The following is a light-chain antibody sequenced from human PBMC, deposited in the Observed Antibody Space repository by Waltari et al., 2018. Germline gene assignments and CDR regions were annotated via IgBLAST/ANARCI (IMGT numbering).Light chain of an antibody. V-gene: IGKV1-33*01. Sequence: DIQMTQSPSYLSASVGDRVTILCQASEDIRTYLNWYQQKPGKAPKLLIYDASNLETGVPSRFSGSGSGTDFTLTISSLQPEDLATYYCQQHDNLPSFTFGGGTKVEI. CDR1: EDIRTY. CDR2: DAS. CDR3: QQHDNLPSFT. J-gene: IGKJ4*01.